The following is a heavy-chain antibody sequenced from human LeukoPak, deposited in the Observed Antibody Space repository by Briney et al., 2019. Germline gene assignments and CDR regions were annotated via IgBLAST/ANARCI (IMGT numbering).Heavy chain of an antibody. CDR3: ARDGEGDEGWDY. CDR1: GVSIRSYY. Sequence: PSETLSLTCTVSGVSIRSYYWIWIRQPPGKGLEWIGHISYSESTNYNPSLESRVTISVDTSKNQFSLRLSPVTAADTAVYYCARDGEGDEGWDYWGQGTLVTVSS. D-gene: IGHD7-27*01. V-gene: IGHV4-59*01. J-gene: IGHJ4*02. CDR2: ISYSEST.